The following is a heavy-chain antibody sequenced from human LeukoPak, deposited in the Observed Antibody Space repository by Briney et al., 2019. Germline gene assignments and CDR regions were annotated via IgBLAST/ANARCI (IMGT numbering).Heavy chain of an antibody. D-gene: IGHD3-9*01. CDR2: ITSSSTYI. V-gene: IGHV3-21*04. J-gene: IGHJ4*02. CDR1: GFTFSSYN. CDR3: AKDHPHYDILTGYYRYYFDY. Sequence: GGSLRLSCAASGFTFSSYNMNWVRQAPGQGLEWVSSITSSSTYIYYADSVKGRFTISRDNAKSSLYLQMNSLRAEDTAVYYCAKDHPHYDILTGYYRYYFDYWGQGTLVTVSS.